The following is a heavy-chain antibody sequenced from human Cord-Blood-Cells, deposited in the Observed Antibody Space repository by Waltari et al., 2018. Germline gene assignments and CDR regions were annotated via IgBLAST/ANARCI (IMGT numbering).Heavy chain of an antibody. CDR1: GFTFSSYD. V-gene: IGHV3-23*01. CDR3: AVSRRVRGVKYFQH. D-gene: IGHD3-10*01. CDR2: ISGSGGST. Sequence: EVQLLESGGGLVQPGGSLRLSCAASGFTFSSYDMSWVRQAPGKGLAWVSAISGSGGSTYYADSVEGRFTISIDNSKNTLYLQMNSLRAEDTAVYYCAVSRRVRGVKYFQHWGQGTLVTVSS. J-gene: IGHJ1*01.